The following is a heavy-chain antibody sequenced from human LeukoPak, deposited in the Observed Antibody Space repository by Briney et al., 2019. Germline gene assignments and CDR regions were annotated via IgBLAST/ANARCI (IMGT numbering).Heavy chain of an antibody. Sequence: GGSLRLSCAASGFTFSSYWMSWVRQAPGKGLEWVANIKQDGSEKYYVDSVKGRFTISRDNAKNSLYLQMNSLRAEDTAVYYCARDLDIVGDLDAFDIWGQGTMVTVSS. D-gene: IGHD5-12*01. J-gene: IGHJ3*02. CDR2: IKQDGSEK. CDR3: ARDLDIVGDLDAFDI. V-gene: IGHV3-7*01. CDR1: GFTFSSYW.